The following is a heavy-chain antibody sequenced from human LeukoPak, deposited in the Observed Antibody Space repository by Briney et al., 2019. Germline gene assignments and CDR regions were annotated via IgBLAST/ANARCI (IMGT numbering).Heavy chain of an antibody. CDR3: AGSLILPPYFDY. Sequence: SETLSLTCTVSGGSISSYYWSWIRQPPGKGLEWIGYIYYSGSTNYNPSLKSRVTISVDTSKNQFSLKLSSVTAADTAVYYCAGSLILPPYFDYWGQGTLVTVSS. V-gene: IGHV4-59*01. J-gene: IGHJ4*02. CDR1: GGSISSYY. D-gene: IGHD3-3*01. CDR2: IYYSGST.